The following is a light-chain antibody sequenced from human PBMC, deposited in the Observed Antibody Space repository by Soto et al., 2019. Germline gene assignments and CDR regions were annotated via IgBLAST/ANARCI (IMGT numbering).Light chain of an antibody. CDR1: SSNIGSNY. Sequence: QSVLTQPPSASGTPGQRVTISCSGSSSNIGSNYVYWYQHLPGTAPKLLIYRNNQRPSGVPDRFSGSKSGTSASLAISGLRSEDEADYYCAAWDDSLSVVFGRGTKLTVL. CDR3: AAWDDSLSVV. J-gene: IGLJ2*01. CDR2: RNN. V-gene: IGLV1-47*01.